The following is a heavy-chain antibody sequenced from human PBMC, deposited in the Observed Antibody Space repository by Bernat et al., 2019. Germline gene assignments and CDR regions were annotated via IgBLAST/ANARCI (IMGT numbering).Heavy chain of an antibody. D-gene: IGHD6-13*01. V-gene: IGHV3-23*04. CDR3: ARGYSSSWWEKYNWFDP. CDR2: VSGSGGST. CDR1: GFTFNNYA. Sequence: EVQLVESGGGLVQPGGSLRLSCGASGFTFNNYAMTWVRQAPGKGLEWVSAVSGSGGSTYYADSVKGRFSISRDNAKNSLYLQMNSLRAEDTAVYYCARGYSSSWWEKYNWFDPWGQGTLVTVSS. J-gene: IGHJ5*02.